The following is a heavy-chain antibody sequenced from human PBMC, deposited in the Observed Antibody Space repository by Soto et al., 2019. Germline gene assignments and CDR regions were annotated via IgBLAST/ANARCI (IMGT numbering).Heavy chain of an antibody. CDR1: GFTFSSYS. V-gene: IGHV3-21*01. CDR2: ISSSSSYI. D-gene: IGHD3-22*01. J-gene: IGHJ4*02. CDR3: ARAPGGLVVITGGCFDY. Sequence: GGSLRLSCAASGFTFSSYSMNWVRQAPGKGLEWVSSISSSSSYIYYADSVKGRFTISRDNAKNSLYLQMNSLRAEDTAVYYCARAPGGLVVITGGCFDYWGQGTLVTVSS.